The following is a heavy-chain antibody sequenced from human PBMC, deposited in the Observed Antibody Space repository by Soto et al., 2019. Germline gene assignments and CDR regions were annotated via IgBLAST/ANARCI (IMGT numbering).Heavy chain of an antibody. CDR2: IKQDGSEK. V-gene: IGHV3-7*05. CDR1: GFTFSSYW. D-gene: IGHD6-19*01. CDR3: ARWAGKTYYYYYYGMDV. Sequence: GGSLRLSCAASGFTFSSYWMSWVRQAPGKGLEWVANIKQDGSEKYYVDSVKGRFTISRDNAKNSLYLQMNSLRAEDTAVYYCARWAGKTYYYYYYGMDVWGQGTTVTVSS. J-gene: IGHJ6*02.